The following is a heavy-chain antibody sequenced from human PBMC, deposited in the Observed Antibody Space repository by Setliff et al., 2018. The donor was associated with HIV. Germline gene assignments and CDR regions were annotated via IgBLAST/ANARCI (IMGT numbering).Heavy chain of an antibody. CDR3: AGGLNYYGSGSYLPLGY. J-gene: IGHJ4*02. CDR2: IIHSGGT. CDR1: GGSFSGYY. Sequence: SETLSLTCAVYGGSFSGYYWTWIRQPPGRGLEWIGEIIHSGGTNYNRSLKSRVTISVDTSKNQISLKLSSVTAADTAVYYCAGGLNYYGSGSYLPLGYWGQGTLVTVSS. V-gene: IGHV4-34*01. D-gene: IGHD3-10*01.